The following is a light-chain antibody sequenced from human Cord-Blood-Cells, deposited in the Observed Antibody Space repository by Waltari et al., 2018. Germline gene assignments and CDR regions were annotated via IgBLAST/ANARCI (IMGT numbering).Light chain of an antibody. V-gene: IGLV2-14*03. Sequence: QSALTQPSSVSGSPGQLITISCTGTTSELGGYNYVSWYQQHPGKAPKLMIYDVSNRPSGVSNRFSGSKSGNTASLTISGLQAEDEADYYCSSYTSSSTWVFGGGTKLTVL. CDR3: SSYTSSSTWV. CDR2: DVS. J-gene: IGLJ3*02. CDR1: TSELGGYNY.